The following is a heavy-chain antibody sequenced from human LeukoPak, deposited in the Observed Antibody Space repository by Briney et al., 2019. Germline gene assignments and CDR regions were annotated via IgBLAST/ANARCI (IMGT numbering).Heavy chain of an antibody. Sequence: ASVKVSCKASGYTFTGYYMHWVRQAPGQGLEWMGWINPNSGGTNYAQKLQGRVTMTTDTSTSTAYMELRSLRSDDTAVYYCARDSGPKYSSSWYSGQYYYYGMDVWGQGTTVTVSS. J-gene: IGHJ6*02. V-gene: IGHV1-2*02. CDR2: INPNSGGT. CDR1: GYTFTGYY. CDR3: ARDSGPKYSSSWYSGQYYYYGMDV. D-gene: IGHD6-13*01.